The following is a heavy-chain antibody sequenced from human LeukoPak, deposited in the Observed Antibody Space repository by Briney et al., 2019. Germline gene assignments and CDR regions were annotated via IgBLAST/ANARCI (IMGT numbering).Heavy chain of an antibody. CDR3: AKEGYDSYGYYH. V-gene: IGHV3-23*02. Sequence: GGSLRLSCAASGITYSSYAMSWVRQAPGKGLEWVSGISGSGGSTYYGDSVKGRFTISRDNSRNTLYLQMNSLRADDTAVYYCAKEGYDSYGYYHWGQGTLVTVSS. D-gene: IGHD5-18*01. CDR2: ISGSGGST. CDR1: GITYSSYA. J-gene: IGHJ5*02.